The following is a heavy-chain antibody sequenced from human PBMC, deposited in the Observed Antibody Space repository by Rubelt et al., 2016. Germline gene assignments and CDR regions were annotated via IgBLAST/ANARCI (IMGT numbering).Heavy chain of an antibody. CDR2: IKQDGSEK. CDR1: GFTFSSYW. Sequence: EVQLVESGGGLVQPGGSLRLSCAASGFTFSSYWMSWVRQAPGKGLEWMANIKQDGSEKYYVDSVKGRFTISRDNAKKSLYLQMNSLRAEDTAVYCCAVALAAPAFDVWGQGTMVTVSS. J-gene: IGHJ3*01. V-gene: IGHV3-7*02. CDR3: AVALAAPAFDV.